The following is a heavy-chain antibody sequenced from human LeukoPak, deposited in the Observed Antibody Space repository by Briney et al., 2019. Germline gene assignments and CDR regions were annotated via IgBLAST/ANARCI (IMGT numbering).Heavy chain of an antibody. CDR2: IKRDGSDK. V-gene: IGHV3-7*01. CDR3: ARIAAGYDY. J-gene: IGHJ4*02. Sequence: GGSLRLSCAASGFTSSNYWMSWVRQAPGKGLEWVANIKRDGSDKYYVDSVKGRFTISRDNDKNSVYLQMNSLRAEDTAVYYCARIAAGYDYWGQGTLVTVSS. CDR1: GFTSSNYW. D-gene: IGHD6-13*01.